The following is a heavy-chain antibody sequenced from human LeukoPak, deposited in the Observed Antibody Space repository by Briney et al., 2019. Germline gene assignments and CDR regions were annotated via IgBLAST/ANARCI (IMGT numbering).Heavy chain of an antibody. V-gene: IGHV1-69*13. CDR3: ARASGDDSSGYYSHFGWFDP. D-gene: IGHD3-22*01. CDR2: IIPIFGTA. CDR1: GGTFSSYA. Sequence: ASVTVSCKASGGTFSSYAISWVRQAPGQGLEWMGGIIPIFGTANYAQKFQGRVTITADESTSTAYMELSSLRSEDTAVYYCARASGDDSSGYYSHFGWFDPWGQGTLVTVSS. J-gene: IGHJ5*02.